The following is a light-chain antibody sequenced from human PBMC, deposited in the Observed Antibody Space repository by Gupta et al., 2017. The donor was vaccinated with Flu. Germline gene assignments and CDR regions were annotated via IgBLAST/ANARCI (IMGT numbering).Light chain of an antibody. CDR1: QSIGAW. J-gene: IGKJ1*01. Sequence: DIQMTQSPSTLSAFIGDRVTMTCRAGQSIGAWLAWYQLRPGKAPKLLIYRASNLQGGVPSRFNGSGSGTEFTLTITSLQPDDVATYYCQQDNYYPWTYGQGTKVEIK. CDR3: QQDNYYPWT. CDR2: RAS. V-gene: IGKV1-5*03.